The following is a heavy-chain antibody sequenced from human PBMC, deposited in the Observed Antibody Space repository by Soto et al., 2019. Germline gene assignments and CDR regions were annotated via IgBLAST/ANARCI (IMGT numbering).Heavy chain of an antibody. D-gene: IGHD5-18*01. J-gene: IGHJ6*02. CDR1: GGSMKDVTHY. V-gene: IGHV4-39*01. CDR3: ASARYFGVDV. Sequence: ETLSLTCSVSGGSMKDVTHYWAWIRQPPGXGLXXIXXTXXXXXTXXXSSLKSRATISVDTSQNQFYLELTSVTAADTAVYHCASARYFGVDVWGHGTTVTVSS. CDR2: TXXXXXT.